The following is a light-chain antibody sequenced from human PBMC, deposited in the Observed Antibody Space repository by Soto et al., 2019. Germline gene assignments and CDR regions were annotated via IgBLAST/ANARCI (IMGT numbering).Light chain of an antibody. CDR1: QSVSSSY. CDR2: GAS. Sequence: EIVLTQSPGTLSLSPGEGATLSCRASQSVSSSYLAWYQQKPGQAPRPLIYGASSRAIGIPDRFSGSGSGTDFTLTISRLEPEDSAVYYCQRYGSSPWTFGQGTKV. V-gene: IGKV3-20*01. J-gene: IGKJ1*01. CDR3: QRYGSSPWT.